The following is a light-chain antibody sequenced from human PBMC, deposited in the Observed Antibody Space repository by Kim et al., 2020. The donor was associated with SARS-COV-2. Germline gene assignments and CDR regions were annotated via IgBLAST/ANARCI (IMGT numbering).Light chain of an antibody. V-gene: IGLV3-21*04. Sequence: PGKTARSTCGGDNIGSKTVQWYQQKPGQAPVLVIYYNSDRPSGIPERFSGSNSGNTATLTISRVEAGDEADYYCQVWNSNSDHPGVFGGGTKVTVL. CDR2: YNS. CDR3: QVWNSNSDHPGV. CDR1: NIGSKT. J-gene: IGLJ3*02.